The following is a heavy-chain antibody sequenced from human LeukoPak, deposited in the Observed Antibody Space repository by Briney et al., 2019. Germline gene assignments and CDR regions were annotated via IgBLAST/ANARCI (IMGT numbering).Heavy chain of an antibody. CDR1: GFTFSSYA. J-gene: IGHJ4*02. V-gene: IGHV3-23*01. CDR3: AKEGRARSFDY. D-gene: IGHD1-14*01. Sequence: PGGSLRLSCAASGFTFSSYAMSWVRQAPGKGLEWVSTIIGGGGGTYYADSVKGRFTISRDNSKNTLCLQMNSLRAEDTAVYYCAKEGRARSFDYWGQGTLVTVSS. CDR2: IIGGGGGT.